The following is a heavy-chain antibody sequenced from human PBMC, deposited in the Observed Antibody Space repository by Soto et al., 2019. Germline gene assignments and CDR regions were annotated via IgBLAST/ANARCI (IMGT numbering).Heavy chain of an antibody. V-gene: IGHV3-7*01. CDR1: GFTFSSYW. D-gene: IGHD3-22*01. J-gene: IGHJ5*02. CDR2: IKQDGSEK. CDR3: ARGWLGYWFDP. Sequence: PGGSLRLACAASGFTFSSYWMGWVRQAPGKGLEWVANIKQDGSEKYYVDSVKGRFTISRDNAKNSLYLQMNSLRAEDTAVYYCARGWLGYWFDPWGQGTLVTVSS.